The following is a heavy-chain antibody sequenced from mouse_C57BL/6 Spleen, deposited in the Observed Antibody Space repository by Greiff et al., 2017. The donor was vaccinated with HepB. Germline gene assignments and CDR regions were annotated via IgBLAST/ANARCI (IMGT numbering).Heavy chain of an antibody. Sequence: QVQLKESGPELVKPGASVKISCKASGYAFSSSWMNWVKQRPGKGLEWIGRIYPGDGDTNYNGKFKGKATLTADKSSSTAYMQLSSLTSEDSAVYFCARGQLRLDYWGQGTTLTVSS. CDR3: ARGQLRLDY. J-gene: IGHJ2*01. V-gene: IGHV1-82*01. CDR1: GYAFSSSW. D-gene: IGHD3-2*02. CDR2: IYPGDGDT.